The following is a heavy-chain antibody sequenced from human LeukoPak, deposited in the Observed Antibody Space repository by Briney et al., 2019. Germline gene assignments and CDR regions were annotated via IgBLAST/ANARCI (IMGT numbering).Heavy chain of an antibody. CDR3: AADPDTTMAFDY. Sequence: SVKVSCKASGGTFSSYAISWVRQAPGQGLEWMGRIIPILGIANYAQKFQGRVTITADKSTSTAYMELSSLRSEDTAVYYCAADPDTTMAFDYWGQGTLVTVSS. CDR1: GGTFSSYA. J-gene: IGHJ4*02. V-gene: IGHV1-69*04. CDR2: IIPILGIA. D-gene: IGHD5-18*01.